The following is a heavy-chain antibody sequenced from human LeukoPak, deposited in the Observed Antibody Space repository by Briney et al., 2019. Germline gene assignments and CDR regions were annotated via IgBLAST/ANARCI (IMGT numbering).Heavy chain of an antibody. CDR2: ISSSSSTI. Sequence: PGGSLRLSCAASGFTFSSYSMNWVRQAPGKGLEWVSYISSSSSTIYYADSVRGRFTISRDNAKNSLYLQMNSLRDEDTAVYYCARADYYDFWSGYYAGGYNWFDPWGQGTLVTVSS. V-gene: IGHV3-48*02. D-gene: IGHD3-3*01. J-gene: IGHJ5*02. CDR1: GFTFSSYS. CDR3: ARADYYDFWSGYYAGGYNWFDP.